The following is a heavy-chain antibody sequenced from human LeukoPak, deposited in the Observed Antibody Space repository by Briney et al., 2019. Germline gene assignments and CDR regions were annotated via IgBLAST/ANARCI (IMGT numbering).Heavy chain of an antibody. CDR1: GFTFRSYN. CDR3: ARGASRAHC. J-gene: IGHJ4*02. V-gene: IGHV3-21*01. Sequence: GGSLRLSCAASGFTFRSYNMNWVRQAPGKRPEWVSSISSSSSYIYYADSVKGRFTISRDNAKNSLYLQMNSLRAEDTALYYCARGASRAHCWGQGTLVTVSS. CDR2: ISSSSSYI.